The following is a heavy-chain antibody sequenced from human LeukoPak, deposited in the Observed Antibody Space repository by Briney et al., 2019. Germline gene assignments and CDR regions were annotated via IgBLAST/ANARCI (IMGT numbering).Heavy chain of an antibody. CDR2: ISSSSSNI. CDR1: GFTFARYS. J-gene: IGHJ4*02. CDR3: VRAVEYYYDSSGYAVDY. Sequence: PGGSLRLSCAASGFTFARYSINWVRQAPGKGLEWVSSISSSSSNIYYADSVTGRFTISRDNAKNSLFLQMNSLRAEDTAVYYCVRAVEYYYDSSGYAVDYWGQGTLVTVSS. V-gene: IGHV3-21*01. D-gene: IGHD3-22*01.